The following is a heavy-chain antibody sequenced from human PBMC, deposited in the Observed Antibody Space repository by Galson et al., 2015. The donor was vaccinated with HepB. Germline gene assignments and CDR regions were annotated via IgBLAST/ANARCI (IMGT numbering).Heavy chain of an antibody. V-gene: IGHV1-69*13. CDR1: GGTFSSYA. D-gene: IGHD6-13*01. CDR3: AREGEIAAAGIGYYYYYMDV. CDR2: IIPIFGTA. Sequence: SVKVSCKASGGTFSSYAISWVRQAPGQGLEWMGGIIPIFGTANYAQKFQGRVTITADESTSTAYMELSGLRSEDTAVYYCAREGEIAAAGIGYYYYYMDVWGKGTTVTVSS. J-gene: IGHJ6*03.